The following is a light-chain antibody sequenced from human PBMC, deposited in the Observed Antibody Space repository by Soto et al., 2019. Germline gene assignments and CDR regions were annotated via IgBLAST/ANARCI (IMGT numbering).Light chain of an antibody. CDR1: SSDVGYYNY. J-gene: IGLJ2*01. V-gene: IGLV2-14*01. CDR3: CSYTRSSSVL. CDR2: EVR. Sequence: QSALTQPASVSGSPGQSITISCTGTSSDVGYYNYVSWYQQHPGKAPKVLIYEVRNRPSGASSRFSGSKSGNTAFLTISGLQPEDVADYYCCSYTRSSSVLFGGGTKLTVL.